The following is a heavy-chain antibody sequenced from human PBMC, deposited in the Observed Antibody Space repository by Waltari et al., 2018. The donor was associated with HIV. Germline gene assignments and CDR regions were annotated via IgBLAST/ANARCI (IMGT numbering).Heavy chain of an antibody. Sequence: EVQLLESGGGLVQPGGSLRLSCAAPGFTFRYFAMSWVRQAPGKGPEWVSALSGSGSTASYADYVKGRFTISRDFSNNTLFLQMNNLRAEDTAVYFCAKSMRDLRPSAFDVWGQGTMVAISS. J-gene: IGHJ3*01. CDR3: AKSMRDLRPSAFDV. CDR2: LSGSGSTA. V-gene: IGHV3-23*01. CDR1: GFTFRYFA. D-gene: IGHD2-8*01.